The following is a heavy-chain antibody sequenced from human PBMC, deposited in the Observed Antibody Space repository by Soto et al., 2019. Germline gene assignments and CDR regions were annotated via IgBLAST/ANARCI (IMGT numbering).Heavy chain of an antibody. Sequence: GGSLRLSCAASGFTFSSYAMSWVRQAPGKGLEWVSAISGSGGSTYYADSVKGRFTISRDNSKNTLYLQMNSLRAEDTAVYYCAKEGGGYEIYYYYYMDVWGKGTTVTVSS. D-gene: IGHD5-12*01. CDR3: AKEGGGYEIYYYYYMDV. J-gene: IGHJ6*03. CDR1: GFTFSSYA. CDR2: ISGSGGST. V-gene: IGHV3-23*01.